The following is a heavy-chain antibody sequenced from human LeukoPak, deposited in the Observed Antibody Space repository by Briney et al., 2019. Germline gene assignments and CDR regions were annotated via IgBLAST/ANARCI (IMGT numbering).Heavy chain of an antibody. D-gene: IGHD3/OR15-3a*01. CDR2: ISTDTNTI. J-gene: IGHJ4*02. Sequence: GGSLRLSCGASGFIFSSYNMNWVRQAPGKGLEGVSYISTDTNTIYYADCVRGRFTISRDNAKMSLYLQMNSLRADDTAVYYCARDQRTYYYNYWGQGTLVTVSS. CDR1: GFIFSSYN. V-gene: IGHV3-48*04. CDR3: ARDQRTYYYNY.